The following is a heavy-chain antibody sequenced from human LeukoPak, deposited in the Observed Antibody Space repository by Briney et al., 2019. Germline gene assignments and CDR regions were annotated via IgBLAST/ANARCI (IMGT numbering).Heavy chain of an antibody. D-gene: IGHD2-2*01. Sequence: PSQTLSLTCAVSGGSISSGGYSWSWIRQPPGKGLEWIGYIYHSGSTYYNPSLKSRVTISVDRSKNQFSLKLSSVTAADTAVYYCASAYCSSTSCSFDPWGQGTLATVSS. V-gene: IGHV4-30-2*01. CDR1: GGSISSGGYS. J-gene: IGHJ5*02. CDR3: ASAYCSSTSCSFDP. CDR2: IYHSGST.